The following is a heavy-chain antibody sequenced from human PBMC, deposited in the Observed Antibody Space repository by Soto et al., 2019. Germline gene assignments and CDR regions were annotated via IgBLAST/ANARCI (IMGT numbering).Heavy chain of an antibody. CDR3: ARDLGTVTTYEGADY. Sequence: QVQLVESGGGVVQPGRSLRLSCAASGFTFSSYGMHWVRQAPGKGLEWVAVIWYDGSNKYYADSVKGRFTISRDNSKNTLYLQMNSLSAEDTAVYYCARDLGTVTTYEGADYWGQGTLVTVSS. D-gene: IGHD4-17*01. V-gene: IGHV3-33*01. CDR2: IWYDGSNK. CDR1: GFTFSSYG. J-gene: IGHJ4*02.